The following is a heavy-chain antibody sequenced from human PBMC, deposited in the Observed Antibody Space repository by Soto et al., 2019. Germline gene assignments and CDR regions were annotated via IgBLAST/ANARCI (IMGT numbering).Heavy chain of an antibody. D-gene: IGHD6-13*01. CDR2: ISGSGGST. V-gene: IGHV3-23*01. J-gene: IGHJ4*02. CDR1: GFSFSSYA. CDR3: AYSSTPFDY. Sequence: EVQLLESGGGLVQPGGSLRLSCAASGFSFSSYAMTWVRQAPGKGLGWVSAISGSGGSTYYADSVKGRFTISRDNSKNTLYLQMISLRAEDTAVYYCAYSSTPFDYWGQGTLVTVSS.